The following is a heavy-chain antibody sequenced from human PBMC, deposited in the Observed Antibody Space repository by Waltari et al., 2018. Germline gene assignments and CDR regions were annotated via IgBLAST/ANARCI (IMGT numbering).Heavy chain of an antibody. CDR3: ARDKPPWNPAHY. J-gene: IGHJ4*02. CDR1: GYTFPGYY. Sequence: QVQLVQSGAEVKKPGASVKVSCTASGYTFPGYYMHWLRQAPGQGLEWMGWINPNSGGTNYAQKFQGRVTMTRDTSISTAYMELSRLRSDDTAVYYCARDKPPWNPAHYWGQGTLVTVSS. CDR2: INPNSGGT. D-gene: IGHD1-1*01. V-gene: IGHV1-2*02.